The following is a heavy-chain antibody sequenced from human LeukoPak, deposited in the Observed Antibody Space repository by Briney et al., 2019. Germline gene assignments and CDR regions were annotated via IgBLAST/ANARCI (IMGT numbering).Heavy chain of an antibody. D-gene: IGHD1-26*01. V-gene: IGHV4-30-4*08. Sequence: SPSQTLSLTCTVSGGSISSGDYYWSWIRQPPGKGLEWIGYIYYSGSTYYNPSLKSRVTISVDTSKNQFSLKLSSVTAADTAVYYCARVPRREPVWEPDAFDIWGQGTMVTVSS. CDR1: GGSISSGDYY. J-gene: IGHJ3*02. CDR2: IYYSGST. CDR3: ARVPRREPVWEPDAFDI.